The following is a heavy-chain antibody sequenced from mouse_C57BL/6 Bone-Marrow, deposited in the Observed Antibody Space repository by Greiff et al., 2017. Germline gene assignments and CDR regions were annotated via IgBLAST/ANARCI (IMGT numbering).Heavy chain of an antibody. J-gene: IGHJ4*01. CDR3: ARNYYAHYCAMEY. CDR1: GYTFTSYW. CDR2: IDPNSGGT. V-gene: IGHV1-62-3*01. Sequence: QVQLQQPGAELVKPGASVKLSCKASGYTFTSYWMHWVKQRPGRGLEWIGTIDPNSGGTKYNEKFKGKATLTVDKPSSTAYMQLSSLTSEDSAVYYCARNYYAHYCAMEYWGKGTSVTVSS. D-gene: IGHD2-1*01.